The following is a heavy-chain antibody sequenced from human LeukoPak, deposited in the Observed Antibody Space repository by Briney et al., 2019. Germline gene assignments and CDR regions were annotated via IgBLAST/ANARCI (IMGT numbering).Heavy chain of an antibody. Sequence: GESLKISCKGSGYSFTSYWIGWVRQMPGKGLEWMGIIYPGDSDTRYSPSFQGQVTISADKSISTAYLQWSSLKALDTAMYYCARRLAYCGGDCSDAFDIWGQGTMVTVSS. CDR1: GYSFTSYW. CDR2: IYPGDSDT. CDR3: ARRLAYCGGDCSDAFDI. V-gene: IGHV5-51*01. D-gene: IGHD2-21*02. J-gene: IGHJ3*02.